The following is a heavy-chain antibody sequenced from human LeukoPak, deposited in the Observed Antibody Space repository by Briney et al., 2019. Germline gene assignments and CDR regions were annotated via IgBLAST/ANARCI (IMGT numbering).Heavy chain of an antibody. V-gene: IGHV4-59*01. D-gene: IGHD1-14*01. CDR1: GGSISSYY. CDR3: ARARKQSSRYFDY. Sequence: SETLSLTCTVSGGSISSYYWSWIRQPPGKGLEWIGYIYYSGSTNYNPSLKSRVTISVDTSKNQFSLKLSSVTAADTAVYYCARARKQSSRYFDYWGQGTLVTVSS. J-gene: IGHJ4*02. CDR2: IYYSGST.